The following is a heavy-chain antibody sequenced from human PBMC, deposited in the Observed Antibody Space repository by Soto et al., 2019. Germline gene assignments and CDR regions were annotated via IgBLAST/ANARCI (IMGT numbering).Heavy chain of an antibody. CDR3: ARDGFGQWLVSSWFDP. Sequence: ASVKVSCKASGYTFSRYYMHWVRQAPGQGLEWMGIINPSVGSTSYAQKFQGRVTITGDASTSTAYMELSSLRSEDTAVYYCARDGFGQWLVSSWFDPWGQGTLVTVSS. D-gene: IGHD6-19*01. CDR2: INPSVGST. J-gene: IGHJ5*02. V-gene: IGHV1-46*01. CDR1: GYTFSRYY.